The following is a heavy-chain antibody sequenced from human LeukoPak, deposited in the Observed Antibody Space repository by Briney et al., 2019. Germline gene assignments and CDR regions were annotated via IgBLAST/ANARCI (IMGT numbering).Heavy chain of an antibody. V-gene: IGHV3-23*01. CDR3: ARVTGYMIEDYFDY. J-gene: IGHJ4*02. D-gene: IGHD3-22*01. CDR1: GFTFSSYA. CDR2: ISGSGGST. Sequence: GGSPRLSCAASGFTFSSYAMSWVRQAPGKGLEWVSAISGSGGSTYYADSVKGRFTISRDNSKNTLYLQMNSLRAEDTAVYYCARVTGYMIEDYFDYWGQGTLVTVSS.